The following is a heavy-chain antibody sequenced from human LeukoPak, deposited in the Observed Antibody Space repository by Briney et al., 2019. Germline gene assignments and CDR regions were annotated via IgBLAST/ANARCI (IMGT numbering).Heavy chain of an antibody. CDR3: ASEPRRYCRSTSCYYDY. Sequence: ASVKVSCKASGYTFTGYYMHWVRQAPGQGLEWMGWINPNSGGTNYAQKFQGRVTMTRDTSISTAYMELGRLRSDDTAVYYRASEPRRYCRSTSCYYDYWGQGTLVTVSS. D-gene: IGHD2-2*01. J-gene: IGHJ4*02. CDR1: GYTFTGYY. V-gene: IGHV1-2*02. CDR2: INPNSGGT.